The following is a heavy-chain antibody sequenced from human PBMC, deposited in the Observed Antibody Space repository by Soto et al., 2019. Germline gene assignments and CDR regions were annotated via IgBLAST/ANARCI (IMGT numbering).Heavy chain of an antibody. CDR1: GYTFTSYG. Sequence: QVQLVQSGAEVKKPGASVKVSCKASGYTFTSYGISWVRQAPGQGLEWMGWIYTYNGNTNYAQKLQGRVTMTTDTSTSKAYMELRSLRSDDTAVYYCARVPPPFYSSSWGGRDAFDIWGQGTMVTVSS. V-gene: IGHV1-18*01. CDR3: ARVPPPFYSSSWGGRDAFDI. CDR2: IYTYNGNT. J-gene: IGHJ3*02. D-gene: IGHD6-13*01.